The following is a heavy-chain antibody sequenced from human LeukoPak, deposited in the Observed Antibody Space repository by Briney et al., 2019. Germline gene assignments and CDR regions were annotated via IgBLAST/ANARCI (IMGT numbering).Heavy chain of an antibody. Sequence: GGSHRLSSAASGFTFSGDAIRWGRQAPGKGLEWVSAISGSGGSTYYADSVKGRFTISRDNSKNTLYLQMNSLRAEDTAVYYYAACPSTVHDIGNCSDYWGQGTLVTVSS. CDR2: ISGSGGST. CDR1: GFTFSGDA. CDR3: AACPSTVHDIGNCSDY. V-gene: IGHV3-23*01. D-gene: IGHD2-21*02. J-gene: IGHJ4*02.